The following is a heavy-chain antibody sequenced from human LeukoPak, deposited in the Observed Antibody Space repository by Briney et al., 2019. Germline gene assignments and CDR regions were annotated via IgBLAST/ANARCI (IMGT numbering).Heavy chain of an antibody. CDR3: AKDQRLYSSGWYDFDY. Sequence: GGSLRLSCAASGFTFSSYAMSWVRQAPGKGLEWVSAISGSGGSTYYAGSVKGRFTISRDNSKNTLYLQMNSLRAEDTAVYYCAKDQRLYSSGWYDFDYWGQGTLVTVSS. V-gene: IGHV3-23*01. J-gene: IGHJ4*02. D-gene: IGHD6-19*01. CDR2: ISGSGGST. CDR1: GFTFSSYA.